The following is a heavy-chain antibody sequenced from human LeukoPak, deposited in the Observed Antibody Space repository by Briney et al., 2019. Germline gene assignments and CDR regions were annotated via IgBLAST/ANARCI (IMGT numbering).Heavy chain of an antibody. Sequence: PGGSLRLSCAASGFTFSNYAMSWVRQAPGKGLEGVSDISGSGDSTYYADSVKGRFTISRDNSKNTLYLQMNSLRAEDPALYYCAKDRDCSSINFYLPFVYWGQGTLVTVSS. CDR3: AKDRDCSSINFYLPFVY. V-gene: IGHV3-23*01. CDR1: GFTFSNYA. CDR2: ISGSGDST. J-gene: IGHJ4*02. D-gene: IGHD2-2*01.